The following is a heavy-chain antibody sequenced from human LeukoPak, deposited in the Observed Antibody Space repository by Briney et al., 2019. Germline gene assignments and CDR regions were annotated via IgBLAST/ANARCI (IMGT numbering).Heavy chain of an antibody. Sequence: SETLSLTCAVYGGSFSGYYWSWIRQPPGKGLEWIGEINHSGSTNYNPSLKSRVTISVDTSKNQFSLKLSSVTAAGTAVYYCARKQRAYSSSSVYTLFDYWGQGTLVTVSS. V-gene: IGHV4-34*01. D-gene: IGHD6-6*01. CDR3: ARKQRAYSSSSVYTLFDY. CDR1: GGSFSGYY. J-gene: IGHJ4*02. CDR2: INHSGST.